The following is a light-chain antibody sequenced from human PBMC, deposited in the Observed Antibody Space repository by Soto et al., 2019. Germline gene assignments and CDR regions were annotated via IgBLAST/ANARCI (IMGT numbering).Light chain of an antibody. CDR1: SSNIGAGYD. CDR2: GDI. J-gene: IGLJ3*02. CDR3: QSYDSSLSGYV. V-gene: IGLV1-40*01. Sequence: QSVLTQPPSVSGAPGQRVTISCTGSSSNIGAGYDVLWYQQLPGTAPKLLIYGDINRPSGVPDRFSGSKSGSSASLAITGLQAEDEADYYCQSYDSSLSGYVFGGGTKLTVL.